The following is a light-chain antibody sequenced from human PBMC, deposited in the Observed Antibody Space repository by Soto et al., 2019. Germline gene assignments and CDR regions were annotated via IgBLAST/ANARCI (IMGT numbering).Light chain of an antibody. CDR2: EVS. J-gene: IGLJ1*01. CDR1: SSDVGGYHY. Sequence: QSALTQSASVSGSPGQSITISCTGTSSDVGGYHYVSWYQQHPGKAPKLMIYEVSNRPSGVSNRFSGSKSGNTASLTISGLQAEDEADYYCSSYTSSTTLYVFGTGTKLTVL. CDR3: SSYTSSTTLYV. V-gene: IGLV2-14*01.